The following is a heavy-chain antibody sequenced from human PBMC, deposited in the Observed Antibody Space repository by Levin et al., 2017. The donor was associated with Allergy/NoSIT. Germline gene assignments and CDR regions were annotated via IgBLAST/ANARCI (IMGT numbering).Heavy chain of an antibody. D-gene: IGHD3-22*01. J-gene: IGHJ4*02. V-gene: IGHV3-15*01. CDR1: GFTFSNAW. Sequence: GGSLRLSCAASGFTFSNAWMSWVRQAPGKGLEWVGRIKSKTDGGTTDYAAPVKGRFTISRDDSKNTLYLQMNSLKTEDTAVYYCTLLTYYYDSSGYYYFDYWGQGTLVTVSS. CDR3: TLLTYYYDSSGYYYFDY. CDR2: IKSKTDGGTT.